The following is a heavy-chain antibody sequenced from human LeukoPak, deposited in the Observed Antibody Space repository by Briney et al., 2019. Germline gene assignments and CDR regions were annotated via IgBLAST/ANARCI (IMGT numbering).Heavy chain of an antibody. J-gene: IGHJ4*02. Sequence: GGSLRLSCAASGFTFSNYAMSWVRQAPGKGLEWVSSINGRGGSTYYADSVKGRFTISRDNSKNTLYLQMNSLRAEDTAVYYCAKDYSSWVATPIGNFDYWGQGTLVTVSS. CDR3: AKDYSSWVATPIGNFDY. V-gene: IGHV3-23*01. CDR1: GFTFSNYA. D-gene: IGHD5-12*01. CDR2: INGRGGST.